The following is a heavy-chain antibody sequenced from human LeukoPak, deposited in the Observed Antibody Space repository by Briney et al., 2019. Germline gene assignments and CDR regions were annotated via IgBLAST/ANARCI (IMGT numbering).Heavy chain of an antibody. V-gene: IGHV3-23*01. CDR3: VKVEDSSGYDY. J-gene: IGHJ4*02. CDR2: ISPNGVIT. D-gene: IGHD3-22*01. Sequence: GGSLRLSCAASGFTFSSYSMNWVRQAPGKGLEWVSGISPNGVITYYAGSVKGRFTISRDNSKNMLYLQMNSLRAEDTAVYYCVKVEDSSGYDYWGQGTLVAVSS. CDR1: GFTFSSYS.